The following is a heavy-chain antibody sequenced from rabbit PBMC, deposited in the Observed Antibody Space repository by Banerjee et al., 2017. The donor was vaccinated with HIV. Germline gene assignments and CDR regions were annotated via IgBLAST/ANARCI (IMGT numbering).Heavy chain of an antibody. J-gene: IGHJ4*01. V-gene: IGHV1S45*01. CDR2: IYAGSGGTT. CDR1: GFSFSSSYW. D-gene: IGHD7-1*01. Sequence: QEQLEESGGDLVKPEGSLTLTCTASGFSFSSSYWICWVRQAPGKGLEWIACIYAGSGGTTYYASWAKGRFTISKTSSTTVTLQMTSLTVADTATYFCARKDAGYGGYGSFNLWGPGTLVTVS. CDR3: ARKDAGYGGYGSFNL.